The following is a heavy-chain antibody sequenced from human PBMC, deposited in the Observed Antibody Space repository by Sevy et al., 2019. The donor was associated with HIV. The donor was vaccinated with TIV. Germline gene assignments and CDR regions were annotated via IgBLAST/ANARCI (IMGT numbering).Heavy chain of an antibody. CDR2: IYYSGST. Sequence: SETLSLTCTVSGGSISSYYWSWIRQPPGKGLEWIGYIYYSGSTNYNPSLKSRVTISVDTSKNQFSLKLSSVTAADTAVYYCARDTVVTYFDYWGQGTLVTVSS. V-gene: IGHV4-59*01. J-gene: IGHJ4*02. D-gene: IGHD2-15*01. CDR3: ARDTVVTYFDY. CDR1: GGSISSYY.